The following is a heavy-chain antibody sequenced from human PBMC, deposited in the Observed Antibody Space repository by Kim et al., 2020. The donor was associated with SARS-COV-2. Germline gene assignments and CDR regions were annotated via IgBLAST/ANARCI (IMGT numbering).Heavy chain of an antibody. D-gene: IGHD1-26*01. J-gene: IGHJ6*02. Sequence: GGSLRLSCAASGFTFSSYGIHWVRQAPGKGLEWVAVISYDGSNKYYADSVKGRFTISRDNSKNTLYLQMNSLRAEDTAVYYCAKDRRELPYYYYGMDVWGQGTTVTVSS. V-gene: IGHV3-30*18. CDR2: ISYDGSNK. CDR3: AKDRRELPYYYYGMDV. CDR1: GFTFSSYG.